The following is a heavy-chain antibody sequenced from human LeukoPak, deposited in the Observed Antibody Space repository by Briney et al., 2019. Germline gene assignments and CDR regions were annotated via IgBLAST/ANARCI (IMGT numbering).Heavy chain of an antibody. CDR3: ASGAGGSWLGDY. Sequence: PSETLSLTCTVSGGSISSSSYYWGWIRQPPGKGLEWIGSIYYSGSTYYNPSLKSRVTISVDTSKNQFSLNLSSVTAADTAVYYCASGAGGSWLGDYWGQGTLVTVSS. D-gene: IGHD3-10*01. CDR2: IYYSGST. J-gene: IGHJ4*02. V-gene: IGHV4-39*01. CDR1: GGSISSSSYY.